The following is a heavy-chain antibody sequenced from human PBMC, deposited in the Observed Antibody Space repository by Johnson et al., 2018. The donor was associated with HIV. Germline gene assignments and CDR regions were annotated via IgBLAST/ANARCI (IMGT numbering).Heavy chain of an antibody. J-gene: IGHJ3*02. V-gene: IGHV3-23*04. CDR3: ARACRDGYTCDVFDI. D-gene: IGHD5-24*01. Sequence: VQLVESGGGLVQPGGSLRLSCVGSSNYKSWVRQAPGKGLEWVSAISGSGHSTYYADSVKGRFTISRDSSKNTLYLQMNSLRADDTAVYYCARACRDGYTCDVFDIWGQGTMVTVSS. CDR1: SNY. CDR2: ISGSGHST.